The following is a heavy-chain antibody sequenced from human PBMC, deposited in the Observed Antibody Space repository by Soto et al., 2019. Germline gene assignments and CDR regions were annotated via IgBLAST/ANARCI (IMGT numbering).Heavy chain of an antibody. CDR1: GFTFSDYY. CDR2: ISSSSSYT. Sequence: QVQLVESGGGLVKPGGSLRLSCAASGFTFSDYYMSWIRQAPGKGLEWVSYISSSSSYTNYADSVKGRFTISRDNAKNSLYLQMNSLRAEDTAVYYCARYSPEKVDDSFDYWGQGTLVTVSS. J-gene: IGHJ4*02. V-gene: IGHV3-11*06. D-gene: IGHD2-21*01. CDR3: ARYSPEKVDDSFDY.